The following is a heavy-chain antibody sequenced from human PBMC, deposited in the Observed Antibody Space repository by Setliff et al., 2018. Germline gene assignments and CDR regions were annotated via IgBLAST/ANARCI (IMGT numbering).Heavy chain of an antibody. J-gene: IGHJ4*02. CDR2: INQDGSGK. V-gene: IGHV3-7*01. CDR1: GLSYTNDW. Sequence: PGGSLRLSCTASGLSYTNDWVSWVRQAPGKGLEWVANINQDGSGKFYVDSVKGRFTISRDNAKNSLSLQMSNLRTEDTAVYYCFGAGTCSYWGQGTLVTVSS. CDR3: FGAGTCSY. D-gene: IGHD3-10*01.